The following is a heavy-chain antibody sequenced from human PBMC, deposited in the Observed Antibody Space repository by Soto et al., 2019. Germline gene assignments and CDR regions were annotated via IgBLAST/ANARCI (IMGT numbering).Heavy chain of an antibody. CDR1: GFTFTNYA. V-gene: IGHV3-23*01. CDR2: ISASGGLK. D-gene: IGHD3-10*01. Sequence: EVQLSESGGDLRQPGGSLRLSCAASGFTFTNYAMTWVRQTPGKGLEWVSGISASGGLKYYADSVRGRFTVSRDNSKNTLYLQMDNLRDEDTALYYCAREVGPPSGCPDPWGQGTQVSVSS. J-gene: IGHJ5*02. CDR3: AREVGPPSGCPDP.